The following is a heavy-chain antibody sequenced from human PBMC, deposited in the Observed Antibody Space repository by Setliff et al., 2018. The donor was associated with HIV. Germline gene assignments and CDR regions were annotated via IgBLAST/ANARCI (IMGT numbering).Heavy chain of an antibody. J-gene: IGHJ4*02. CDR1: GLPFYNYW. CDR2: IKQDGSDM. D-gene: IGHD6-13*01. CDR3: ATQTGFYNSHWYNY. Sequence: PGESLKISCVASGLPFYNYWMTWLRRAPGRGLEWVANIKQDGSDMHYIESVKGRFTIFRDYAKNSVFLQMNSLRAEDTGVYYCATQTGFYNSHWYNYWGQGTMVTVSS. V-gene: IGHV3-7*01.